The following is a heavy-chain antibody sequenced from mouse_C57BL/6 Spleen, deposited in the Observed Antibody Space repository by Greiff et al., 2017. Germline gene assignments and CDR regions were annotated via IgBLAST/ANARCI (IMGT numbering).Heavy chain of an antibody. D-gene: IGHD4-1*02. Sequence: QVQLQQPGAELVMPGASVKLSCKASGYTFTSYWMHWVKQRPGQGLEWIGEIDPSDSYTNYNQKFKGKSTLTVDKSSSTAYMQLSSLTSEDSAVYYCAGSTGTPQGYFDVWGTGTTVTVSS. CDR1: GYTFTSYW. CDR3: AGSTGTPQGYFDV. V-gene: IGHV1-69*01. CDR2: IDPSDSYT. J-gene: IGHJ1*03.